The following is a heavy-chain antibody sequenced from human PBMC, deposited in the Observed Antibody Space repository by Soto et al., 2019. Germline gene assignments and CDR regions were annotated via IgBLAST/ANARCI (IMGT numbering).Heavy chain of an antibody. CDR3: AREPYGDSQYFDY. V-gene: IGHV3-30*04. Sequence: QVQLVESGAGIVQPGTSLRLSGAASGFTFNSLSLHWVRQRPDKGLEWVAVISHDGRVTFYADFVKGRFTVSRDNSKNTIYLQVNSLRAEDRAVYYCAREPYGDSQYFDYWGQGTLVTVSS. CDR1: GFTFNSLS. D-gene: IGHD2-21*02. CDR2: ISHDGRVT. J-gene: IGHJ4*02.